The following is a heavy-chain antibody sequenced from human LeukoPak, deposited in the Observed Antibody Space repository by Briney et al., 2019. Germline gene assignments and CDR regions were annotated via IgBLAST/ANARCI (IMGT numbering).Heavy chain of an antibody. J-gene: IGHJ6*02. D-gene: IGHD5-12*01. CDR3: AKDRIVATTSVNYYYGMDV. CDR1: GFTFSSYA. V-gene: IGHV3-23*01. CDR2: ISGSGGST. Sequence: GGSLRLSCAASGFTFSSYAMSWVRQAPGKGLEWVSAISGSGGSTYYADSVKGRFTISRDNSKNTLYLQMNSLRAEDTAVYYCAKDRIVATTSVNYYYGMDVWGQGTTVTVPS.